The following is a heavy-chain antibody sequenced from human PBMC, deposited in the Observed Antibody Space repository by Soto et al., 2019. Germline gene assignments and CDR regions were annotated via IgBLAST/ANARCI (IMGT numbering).Heavy chain of an antibody. J-gene: IGHJ3*02. V-gene: IGHV3-64*01. CDR2: ISSNGGST. CDR3: ARSRQWLVHDAFDI. CDR1: GFTFSSYA. Sequence: GGSLRLSCAASGFTFSSYAMHWVRQAPGKGLEYVSAISSNGGSTYYANSVKGRFTISRDNSKNTLYLQMGSLRAEDMAVYYCARSRQWLVHDAFDIWGQGTMVTVSS. D-gene: IGHD6-19*01.